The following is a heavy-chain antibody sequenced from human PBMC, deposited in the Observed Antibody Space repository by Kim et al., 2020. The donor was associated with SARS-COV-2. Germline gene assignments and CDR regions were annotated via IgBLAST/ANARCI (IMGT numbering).Heavy chain of an antibody. V-gene: IGHV4-34*01. D-gene: IGHD3-10*01. Sequence: SGSTNYNPSLKSRVTISVDTSKNRCSLKLSSVTAADTAVYYCAIFGESDYWGQGTLVTVSS. CDR2: SGST. J-gene: IGHJ4*02. CDR3: AIFGESDY.